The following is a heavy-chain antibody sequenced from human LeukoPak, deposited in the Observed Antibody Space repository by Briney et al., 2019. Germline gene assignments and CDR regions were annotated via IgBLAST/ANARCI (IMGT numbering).Heavy chain of an antibody. CDR1: GFTLSSYP. D-gene: IGHD3-3*01. V-gene: IGHV3-23*01. Sequence: GGSLRLSCAASGFTLSSYPVTWVRQAPGKGLEWVSAISNGGGSTNYADSVKGRFTISRDNQMNTVFLQMNSLRAEDTAVYYCATGGPGFLEWLPLDNWGQGTLATVSS. CDR3: ATGGPGFLEWLPLDN. J-gene: IGHJ4*02. CDR2: ISNGGGST.